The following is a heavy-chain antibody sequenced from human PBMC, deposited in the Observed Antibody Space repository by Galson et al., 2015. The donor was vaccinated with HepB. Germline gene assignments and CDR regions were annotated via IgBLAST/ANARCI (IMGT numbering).Heavy chain of an antibody. J-gene: IGHJ6*03. D-gene: IGHD6-6*01. CDR1: GGSISSYY. CDR3: ARGGSIAARPIYYYYMDV. Sequence: SETLSLTCTVSGGSISSYYWSWIRQPPGKGLEWIGYIYYSGSTNYNPSLKSRVTISVDTSKNQFSLKLSSVTAADTAVYYCARGGSIAARPIYYYYMDVWGKGTTVTVSS. V-gene: IGHV4-59*01. CDR2: IYYSGST.